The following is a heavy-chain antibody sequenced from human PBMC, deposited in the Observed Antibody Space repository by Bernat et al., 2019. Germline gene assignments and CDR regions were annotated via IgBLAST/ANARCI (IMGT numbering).Heavy chain of an antibody. D-gene: IGHD3-16*01. CDR1: GYSISSGYY. CDR3: ARPFYVWGSYLSYFDR. J-gene: IGHJ2*01. Sequence: QVQLQESGPGLVKPSETLSLTCAVSGYSISSGYYWGWIRQPPGKGLEWIGSIYHSGSTYYNPSLKSRVTISVDTSKNQFSLKLSAVTAADTAVYYCARPFYVWGSYLSYFDRWGRGTLVTVSS. CDR2: IYHSGST. V-gene: IGHV4-38-2*01.